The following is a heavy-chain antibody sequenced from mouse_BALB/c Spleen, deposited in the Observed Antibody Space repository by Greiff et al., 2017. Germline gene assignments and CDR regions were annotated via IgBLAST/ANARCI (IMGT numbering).Heavy chain of an antibody. CDR3: ARRGRALDY. V-gene: IGHV5-9-4*01. CDR2: ISSGGSYT. D-gene: IGHD3-3*01. J-gene: IGHJ2*01. Sequence: EVKLQESGGGLVKPGGSLKLSCAASGFTFSSYAMSWVRQSPEKRLEWVAEISSGGSYTYYPDTVTGRFTISRDNAKNTLYLEMSSLRSEDTAMYYCARRGRALDYWGQGTTLTVSS. CDR1: GFTFSSYA.